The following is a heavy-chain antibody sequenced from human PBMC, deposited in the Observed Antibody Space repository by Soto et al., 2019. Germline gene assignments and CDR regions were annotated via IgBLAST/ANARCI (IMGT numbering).Heavy chain of an antibody. CDR3: ARGRYCLTGRCFPNWFDS. D-gene: IGHD2-15*01. CDR2: IYKSTTT. CDR1: GDSISTVDYF. Sequence: TSETLSLTCSVSGDSISTVDYFWAWIRQPPGQALEYIGYIYKSTTTYYNPSFESRVAISLDTSKSQFSLTVTSVTAADTAVYFCARGRYCLTGRCFPNWFDSWGQGTLVTVSS. V-gene: IGHV4-30-4*01. J-gene: IGHJ5*01.